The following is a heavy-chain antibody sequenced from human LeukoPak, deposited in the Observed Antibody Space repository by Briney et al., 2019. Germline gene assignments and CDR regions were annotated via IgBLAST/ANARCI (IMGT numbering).Heavy chain of an antibody. J-gene: IGHJ4*02. CDR3: ARHPFATPFDY. CDR2: MYETGHT. CDR1: GGSISGYY. Sequence: SETLSLTCSVSGGSISGYYWRWIRQPPGQGLEWIGYMYETGHTMYNSSLKSRVTMSLDTSRNYFSLSLSSVTAADTAVYYCARHPFATPFDYWGPGTLVTVSS. V-gene: IGHV4-59*08. D-gene: IGHD2-15*01.